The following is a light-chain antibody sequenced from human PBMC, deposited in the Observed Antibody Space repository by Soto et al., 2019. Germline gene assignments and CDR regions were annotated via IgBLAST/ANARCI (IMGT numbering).Light chain of an antibody. V-gene: IGLV2-8*01. J-gene: IGLJ2*01. Sequence: QSALTQPPSASGSPGQSVTISCTGTSSDVGKYDYVSWFQHHPGKAPKLIIYEVSKRPSGVPDRFSGSKSGSTASLTVSGLQTEDEAEYYCCSFALRSTLIFGGGTKLTVL. CDR3: CSFALRSTLI. CDR1: SSDVGKYDY. CDR2: EVS.